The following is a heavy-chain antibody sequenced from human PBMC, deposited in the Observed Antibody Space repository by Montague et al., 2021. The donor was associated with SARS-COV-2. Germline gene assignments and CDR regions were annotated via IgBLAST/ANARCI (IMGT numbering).Heavy chain of an antibody. J-gene: IGHJ6*04. CDR2: INHSGRT. CDR3: VRGIRGVVILYHYNAMDV. Sequence: SETLSLTCAVYGGSFSGYYWTWIRQPPGKGLEWIGDINHSGRTNYNPSLKSRDTISADTSKNQFFLKLSSVTAADTAMYFCVRGIRGVVILYHYNAMDVWGKGTTVTVSS. CDR1: GGSFSGYY. D-gene: IGHD3-10*01. V-gene: IGHV4-34*01.